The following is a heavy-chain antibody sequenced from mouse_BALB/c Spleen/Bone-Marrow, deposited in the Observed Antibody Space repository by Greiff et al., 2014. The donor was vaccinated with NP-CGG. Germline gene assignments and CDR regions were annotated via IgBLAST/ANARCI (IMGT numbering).Heavy chain of an antibody. CDR3: TRSELRRGGYALDY. CDR1: DYSFTSYW. J-gene: IGHJ4*01. D-gene: IGHD2-12*01. CDR2: ISPSNGRS. V-gene: IGHV1S81*02. Sequence: VQLQQSRAELVKPGASVKLSCKASDYSFTSYWMHWVKQRPGQGLEWIGEISPSNGRSNYNEKFKSKATLTVDKSSSTAYMQLSGLTSEDSAVYYCTRSELRRGGYALDYWGLGTSVTVSS.